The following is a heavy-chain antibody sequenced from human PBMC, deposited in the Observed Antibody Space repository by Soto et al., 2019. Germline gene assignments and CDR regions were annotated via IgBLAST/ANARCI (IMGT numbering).Heavy chain of an antibody. V-gene: IGHV3-30*18. CDR3: AKGSLYSSGWYYLDY. D-gene: IGHD6-19*01. CDR1: GFTFSSYG. CDR2: ISYDGSNK. J-gene: IGHJ4*02. Sequence: PGGSLRLSCAASGFTFSSYGMHWVRQAPGKGLEWVAVISYDGSNKYYADSVKGRFTISRDNSKNTLYLQMNSLRAEDTAVYYCAKGSLYSSGWYYLDYWGQGTLVTVSS.